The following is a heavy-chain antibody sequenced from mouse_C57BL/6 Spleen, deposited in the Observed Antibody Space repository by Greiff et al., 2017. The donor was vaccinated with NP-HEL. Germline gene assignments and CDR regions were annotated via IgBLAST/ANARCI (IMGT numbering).Heavy chain of an antibody. D-gene: IGHD2-4*01. CDR3: ARVAYYDYPGYWYFDV. CDR1: GFTFSSYA. V-gene: IGHV5-4*03. CDR2: ISDGGSYT. Sequence: EVMLVESGGGLVKPGGSLKLSCAASGFTFSSYAMSWVRQTPEKRLEWVATISDGGSYTYYPDNVKGRFTISRDNAKNNLYLQMSHLKSEDTAMYYCARVAYYDYPGYWYFDVWGTGTTVTVSS. J-gene: IGHJ1*03.